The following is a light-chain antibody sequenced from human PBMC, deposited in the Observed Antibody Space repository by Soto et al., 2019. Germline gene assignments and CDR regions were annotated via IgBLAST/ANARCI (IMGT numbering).Light chain of an antibody. CDR1: SSNIGSYT. J-gene: IGLJ1*01. Sequence: QSVLTQPPSASGTPGQTVTVSCSGSSSNIGSYTVNWYQQLPGTAPKLVIYSNHQRPSGVPDRFSGSKSGTSASLAISGLQSKDEADYYCAAWDDSLNGSVFGSGTKVTVL. CDR3: AAWDDSLNGSV. V-gene: IGLV1-44*01. CDR2: SNH.